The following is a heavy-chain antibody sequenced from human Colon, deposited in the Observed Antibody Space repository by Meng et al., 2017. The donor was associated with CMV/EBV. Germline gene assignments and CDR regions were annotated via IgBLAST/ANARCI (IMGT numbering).Heavy chain of an antibody. Sequence: WVRQAPGKRLDWLSSISSSSSYIYHAGSMKGRFTVSRDNAKNSVYLQMNSLRAEDTAVYYCARDLAPQSDYYDSSGYYYLPKGFDYWGQGTLVTVSS. CDR3: ARDLAPQSDYYDSSGYYYLPKGFDY. J-gene: IGHJ4*02. V-gene: IGHV3-21*01. CDR2: ISSSSSYI. D-gene: IGHD3-22*01.